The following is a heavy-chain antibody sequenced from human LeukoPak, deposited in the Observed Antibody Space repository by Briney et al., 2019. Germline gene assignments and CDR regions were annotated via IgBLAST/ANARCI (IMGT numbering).Heavy chain of an antibody. D-gene: IGHD6-19*01. V-gene: IGHV1-8*01. Sequence: ASVKVSCKASGYTFTSYDINWVRQATGQGLEWMGWMNPNSGNTGYAQKLQGRVTMTTDTSTSTAYMELRSLRSDDTAVYYCARVAGYSSGWYYYYYYYMDVWGKGTTVTISS. CDR3: ARVAGYSSGWYYYYYYYMDV. CDR2: MNPNSGNT. CDR1: GYTFTSYD. J-gene: IGHJ6*03.